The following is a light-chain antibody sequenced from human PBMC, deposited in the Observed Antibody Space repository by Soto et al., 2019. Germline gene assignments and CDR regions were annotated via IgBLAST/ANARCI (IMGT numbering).Light chain of an antibody. J-gene: IGKJ4*01. CDR3: QQYGSSPLT. V-gene: IGKV3-20*01. Sequence: DIVLTQSPGTLSLSPGERATLSCMASQSVSCSYLAWYQQKPGQAPRRLIYGASIRATAIPDRFSGSGSGTDFSLTISRLEPEGFAVYYCQQYGSSPLTFGGGTKVESK. CDR1: QSVSCSY. CDR2: GAS.